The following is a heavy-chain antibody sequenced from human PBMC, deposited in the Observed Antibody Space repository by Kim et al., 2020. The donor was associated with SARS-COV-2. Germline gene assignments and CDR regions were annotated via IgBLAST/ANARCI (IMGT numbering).Heavy chain of an antibody. Sequence: SETLSLTCAVYGGSFSGYYWSWIRQPPGKGLEWIGEINNSGSTNYNPSLKSRVTISVDTSKNQFSLKLSSGTAADTAVYYCARVFSPRGRTDYWGQGTLVTVSS. V-gene: IGHV4-34*01. J-gene: IGHJ4*02. CDR2: INNSGST. D-gene: IGHD2-21*01. CDR3: ARVFSPRGRTDY. CDR1: GGSFSGYY.